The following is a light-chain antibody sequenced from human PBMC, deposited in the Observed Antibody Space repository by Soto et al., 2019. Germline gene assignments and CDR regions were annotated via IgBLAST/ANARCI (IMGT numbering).Light chain of an antibody. CDR3: QQYNNWPPIT. Sequence: EFVLTQSPGTLSLSPGERATLSCRASQSVGGFLAWYQQKPGQAPRLLIYGASTRATGIPARFSGSGSGTEFTLTISNLQSEDFAVYYCQQYNNWPPITFGQGTRLEI. CDR1: QSVGGF. CDR2: GAS. V-gene: IGKV3-15*01. J-gene: IGKJ5*01.